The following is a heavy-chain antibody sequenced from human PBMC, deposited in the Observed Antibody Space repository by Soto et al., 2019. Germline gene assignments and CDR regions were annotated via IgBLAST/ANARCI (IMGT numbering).Heavy chain of an antibody. CDR1: GGSISSGGYY. J-gene: IGHJ4*02. Sequence: PSETLSLTCTVSGGSISSGGYYWSWIRQHPGKGLEWIGYIYYSGSTYYNPSLKSRVTISVDTSKNQFSLKLSSVTAADTAVYYCARDHRTEYYFDYWGQGTLVTVSS. CDR3: ARDHRTEYYFDY. CDR2: IYYSGST. D-gene: IGHD1-1*01. V-gene: IGHV4-31*03.